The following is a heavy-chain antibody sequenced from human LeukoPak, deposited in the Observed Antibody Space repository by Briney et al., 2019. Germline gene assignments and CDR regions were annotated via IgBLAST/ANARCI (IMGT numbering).Heavy chain of an antibody. V-gene: IGHV4-4*09. J-gene: IGHJ4*02. Sequence: PSETLSLTCTVSGGSISSYYWSWIRRPPGKGLEWIGYIYTSGSTNYNPSLKSRVTISVDTSKNQFSLKLSSVTAADTAVYYCARGKLWFGELFTYFDYWGQGTLVTVSS. CDR3: ARGKLWFGELFTYFDY. D-gene: IGHD3-10*01. CDR2: IYTSGST. CDR1: GGSISSYY.